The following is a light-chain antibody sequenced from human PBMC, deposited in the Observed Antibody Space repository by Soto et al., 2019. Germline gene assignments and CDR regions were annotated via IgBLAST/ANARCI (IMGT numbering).Light chain of an antibody. CDR3: MTWHSSAWV. J-gene: IGLJ3*02. V-gene: IGLV5-45*03. CDR2: YKSDSDK. CDR1: SGISVGTYS. Sequence: QLVLTQPSSLSASPGASASLTCTLRSGISVGTYSMFWYQQKPGSPPQYLLRYKSDSDKQQGSGVPSRFSGSIDASANAGILLISGLQSEDEADYYCMTWHSSAWVFGGGTKVTVL.